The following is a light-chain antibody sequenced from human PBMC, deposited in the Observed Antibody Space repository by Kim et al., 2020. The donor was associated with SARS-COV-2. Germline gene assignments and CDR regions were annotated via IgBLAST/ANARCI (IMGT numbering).Light chain of an antibody. CDR2: DVT. CDR1: SSDVGAYNY. Sequence: GQSITISCTGTSSDVGAYNYVSWYQQYPGRAPKIIFYDVTKRPSGVSNRFPASKSGNTASLTISGLQADDEADYYCCSYTSSSTWVFGGGTQLTVL. CDR3: CSYTSSSTWV. J-gene: IGLJ2*01. V-gene: IGLV2-14*04.